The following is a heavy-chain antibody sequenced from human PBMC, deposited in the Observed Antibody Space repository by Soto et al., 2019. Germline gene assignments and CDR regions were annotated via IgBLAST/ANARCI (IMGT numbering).Heavy chain of an antibody. Sequence: TGGFLRLSCAGSGVTFITYWMHWVRQAPGTGLEWVSRIRGDGSSTSYADSVKGRFTISRDNAKNTVYLQMNSLGAEDTAVYWCARGIRNYYGVDVWGQGTTVTVSS. CDR1: GVTFITYW. V-gene: IGHV3-74*01. J-gene: IGHJ6*02. CDR2: IRGDGSST. CDR3: ARGIRNYYGVDV.